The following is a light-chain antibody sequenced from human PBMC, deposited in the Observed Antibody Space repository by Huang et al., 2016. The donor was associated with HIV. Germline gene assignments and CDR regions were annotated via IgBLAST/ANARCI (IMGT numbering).Light chain of an antibody. CDR1: QDISNY. Sequence: DIQMTQSPSSLSASVGDRVTITYQASQDISNYLNWYQQKPGKAPKILIYDASNFETGVPSRFSGSGSGTDFTFTISSLQPEDIATYYCQQYDNLLTFGPGTKVDIK. V-gene: IGKV1-33*01. CDR2: DAS. CDR3: QQYDNLLT. J-gene: IGKJ3*01.